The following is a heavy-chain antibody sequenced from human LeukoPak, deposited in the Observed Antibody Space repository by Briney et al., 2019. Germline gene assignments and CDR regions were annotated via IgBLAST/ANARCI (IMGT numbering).Heavy chain of an antibody. CDR3: AKDRGSGWPQFDY. V-gene: IGHV3-23*01. J-gene: IGHJ4*02. CDR1: GFSFGSYA. D-gene: IGHD6-19*01. Sequence: GGSLRLSCAASGFSFGSYAMSWVRQAPGKGLEWVSARSGRGGSTYYADSVKGRFTISRDNSKNTLYLQMNSLRAEDTAVYYCAKDRGSGWPQFDYWGQGTLVTVSS. CDR2: RSGRGGST.